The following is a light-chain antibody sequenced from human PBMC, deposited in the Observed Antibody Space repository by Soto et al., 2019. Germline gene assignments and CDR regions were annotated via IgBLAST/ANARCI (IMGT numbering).Light chain of an antibody. J-gene: IGLJ2*01. CDR3: AAWDDSLSGVV. CDR2: RSN. Sequence: QSVLPQPPSASGTPGQRVTISCSGSSSNIGSNYVYWYQQLPGTAPKLLIYRSNQRPSGVPDRFSGSKSGTSASLAISGLRSEEEADYYCAAWDDSLSGVVFGGGTKLTVL. CDR1: SSNIGSNY. V-gene: IGLV1-47*01.